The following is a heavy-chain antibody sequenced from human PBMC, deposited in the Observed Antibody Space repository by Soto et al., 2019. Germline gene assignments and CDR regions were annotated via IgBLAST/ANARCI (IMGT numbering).Heavy chain of an antibody. Sequence: RQAPGQGLEWMGRIIPILGIANYAQKFQGRVTITADKSTSTAYMELSSLRSEDTAVYYCARDGYYDSSGYQGEAFDIWGQGTMVTVSS. CDR3: ARDGYYDSSGYQGEAFDI. D-gene: IGHD3-22*01. V-gene: IGHV1-69*04. CDR2: IIPILGIA. J-gene: IGHJ3*02.